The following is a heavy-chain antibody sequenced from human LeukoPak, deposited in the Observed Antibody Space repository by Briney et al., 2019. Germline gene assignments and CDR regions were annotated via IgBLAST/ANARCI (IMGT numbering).Heavy chain of an antibody. CDR3: ARTTEGGYTYDYFYYYYMDV. J-gene: IGHJ6*03. CDR1: GGPISSGY. Sequence: SETLSLTCTVSGGPISSGYWSWIRQPPGKGLEWIGYIYYSGSTNYNPSLKSRVTISVDTSKNQFSLKLSSVTAADTAVYYCARTTEGGYTYDYFYYYYMDVWGKGTTVTISS. D-gene: IGHD5-18*01. CDR2: IYYSGST. V-gene: IGHV4-59*01.